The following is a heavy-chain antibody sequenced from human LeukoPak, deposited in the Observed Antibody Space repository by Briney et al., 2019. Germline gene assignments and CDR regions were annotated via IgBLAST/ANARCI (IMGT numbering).Heavy chain of an antibody. Sequence: GASLRLSCAASGFTFSSYAMSWVRQAPGKGLEWVSAISGSGGSTYYADSAKGRFTISRDNSKNTLYLQMNSLRAEDTAVYYCAKGSVTSTGSYYYYYYGMDVWGQGTTVTVSS. J-gene: IGHJ6*02. CDR1: GFTFSSYA. D-gene: IGHD4-17*01. CDR2: ISGSGGST. CDR3: AKGSVTSTGSYYYYYYGMDV. V-gene: IGHV3-23*01.